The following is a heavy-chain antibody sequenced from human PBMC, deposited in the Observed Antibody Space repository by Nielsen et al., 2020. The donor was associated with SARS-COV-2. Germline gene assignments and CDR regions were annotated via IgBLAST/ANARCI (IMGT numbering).Heavy chain of an antibody. Sequence: GESLKIFCKASGYTFTDYYIHWVRQAPGQGLEWMGRINPYSGGTNYAQKFQGTVTMTRDASISTVYMELTSDDTAVYYCAIARATIFGLVMSYGMDVWSQGTTVAVSS. D-gene: IGHD3/OR15-3a*01. CDR2: INPYSGGT. J-gene: IGHJ6*02. V-gene: IGHV1-2*06. CDR1: GYTFTDYY. CDR3: AIARATIFGLVMSYGMDV.